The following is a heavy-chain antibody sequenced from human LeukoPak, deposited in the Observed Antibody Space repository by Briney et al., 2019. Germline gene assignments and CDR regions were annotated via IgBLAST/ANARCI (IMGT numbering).Heavy chain of an antibody. CDR2: INHSGST. V-gene: IGHV4-34*01. D-gene: IGHD2-2*02. J-gene: IGHJ4*02. CDR1: GGSFSGYY. Sequence: SETLSPTCAVYGGSFSGYYWSWIRQPPGKGLEWIGEINHSGSTNYNPSLKSRVTISVDTSKNQFSLKLSSVTAADTAVYYCARGRRLIVVVPAAIGSFDYWGQGTLVTVSS. CDR3: ARGRRLIVVVPAAIGSFDY.